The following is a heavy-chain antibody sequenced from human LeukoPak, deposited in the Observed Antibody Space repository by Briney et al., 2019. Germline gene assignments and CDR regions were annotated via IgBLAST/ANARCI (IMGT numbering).Heavy chain of an antibody. D-gene: IGHD3-10*01. CDR1: GLIFSDYG. CDR2: IWYDGSKN. Sequence: GRSLRLSCAASGLIFSDYGMHWVRQAPGRGLEWVAVIWYDGSKNSYADSVKGRFTIPRDNTKNTLYLQMNSLRPDDTAVYYCTRDIKSDYFDFWGQGTLVTVSS. CDR3: TRDIKSDYFDF. J-gene: IGHJ4*02. V-gene: IGHV3-33*01.